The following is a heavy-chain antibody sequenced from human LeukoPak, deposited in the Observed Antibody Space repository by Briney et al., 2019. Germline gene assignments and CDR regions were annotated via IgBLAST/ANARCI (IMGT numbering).Heavy chain of an antibody. CDR3: AKTDYDSSGYDRFYYYYMDV. J-gene: IGHJ6*03. Sequence: GGSLRLSCAASGFIFDIYNMNWVRQVPGKGLEWVSYISSRSTTIHYADSVKGRFTISRDDAKNSLYLQMNSLRAEDTAVYYCAKTDYDSSGYDRFYYYYMDVWGKGTTVTVSS. CDR2: ISSRSTTI. V-gene: IGHV3-48*01. CDR1: GFIFDIYN. D-gene: IGHD3-22*01.